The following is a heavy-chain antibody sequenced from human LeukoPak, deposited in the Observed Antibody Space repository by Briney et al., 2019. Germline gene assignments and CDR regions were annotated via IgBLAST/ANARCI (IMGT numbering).Heavy chain of an antibody. CDR2: ISGSGGST. CDR1: GFTFSSYG. J-gene: IGHJ3*02. V-gene: IGHV3-23*01. Sequence: GGSLRLSCAASGFTFSSYGMSWVRQAPGKGLEWVSAISGSGGSTYYADSVKGRFTISRDNAKNSLYLQMNSLRAEDTAVYYCARREDDAFDIWGQGTMVTVSS. CDR3: ARREDDAFDI. D-gene: IGHD5-24*01.